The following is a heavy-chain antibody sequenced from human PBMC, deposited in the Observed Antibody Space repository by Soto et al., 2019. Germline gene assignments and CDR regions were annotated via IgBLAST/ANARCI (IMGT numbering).Heavy chain of an antibody. CDR2: IHYSGST. CDR3: ARHQQWLVQPGFDY. J-gene: IGHJ4*02. V-gene: IGHV4-39*01. D-gene: IGHD6-19*01. Sequence: QLQLQESGPGLVKPSETLSLTCTVSGGSISSSSYYWGWIRQPPGKGLEWIGSIHYSGSTFYNPSLKSRITISVDTSKNQLSRKLSSVTAADTAVYYCARHQQWLVQPGFDYWGQGTLVTVSS. CDR1: GGSISSSSYY.